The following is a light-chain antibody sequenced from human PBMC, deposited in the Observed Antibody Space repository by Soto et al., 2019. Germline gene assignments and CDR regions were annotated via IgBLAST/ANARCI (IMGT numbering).Light chain of an antibody. V-gene: IGKV3-20*01. CDR3: QQPGSSPWT. Sequence: EIVLTQSPGTLSLSPGERATLSCRASQSVRNNYLAWYQQKLGQAPRVLIYDASSRATGIPDRFSGSGSGTDFTLTISRLEPEDFAVYYCQQPGSSPWTFGQGTKVDIK. CDR2: DAS. CDR1: QSVRNNY. J-gene: IGKJ1*01.